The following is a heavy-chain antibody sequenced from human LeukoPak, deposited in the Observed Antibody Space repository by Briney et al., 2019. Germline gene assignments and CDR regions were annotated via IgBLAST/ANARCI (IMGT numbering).Heavy chain of an antibody. D-gene: IGHD2-2*01. J-gene: IGHJ4*02. V-gene: IGHV1-46*01. CDR2: INPSGGST. Sequence: GASVKVSCKASGYTFTGYYMHWVRQAPGQGLEWMGIINPSGGSTSYAQKFQGRVTMTGDMSTSTVYMELSSLRSEDTAVYYCARVTRAAAFDYWGQGTLVTVSS. CDR3: ARVTRAAAFDY. CDR1: GYTFTGYY.